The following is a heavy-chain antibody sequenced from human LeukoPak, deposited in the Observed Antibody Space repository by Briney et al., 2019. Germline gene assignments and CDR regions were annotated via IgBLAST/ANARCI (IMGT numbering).Heavy chain of an antibody. J-gene: IGHJ4*02. V-gene: IGHV3-74*01. CDR1: GFTFSSYW. D-gene: IGHD2-21*01. CDR2: IDSDGRRTTSA. CDR3: ARDVWGDRDSYFDR. Sequence: GGSLRLSCVASGFTFSSYWMHWVRQAPGKGLVWVSRIDSDGRRTTSASYAEPVKGRFTISRDNARNTLYLQTNNLRAEDTAVYYCARDVWGDRDSYFDRWGQGTLVTVSS.